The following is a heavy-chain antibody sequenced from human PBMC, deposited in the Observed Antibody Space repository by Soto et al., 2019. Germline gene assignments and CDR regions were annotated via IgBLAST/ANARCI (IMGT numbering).Heavy chain of an antibody. J-gene: IGHJ4*02. D-gene: IGHD6-13*01. V-gene: IGHV3-72*01. Sequence: GGSLRLSCAVSGVSFSDHYMDWVRQAPGKGLEWVGRSRNKANSYTTDYAASVKGRFTISRDDSQNSLYLQMNSLKTEDTAVYYCAGLASYSSSWNYWGQGTLVTVSS. CDR2: SRNKANSYTT. CDR3: AGLASYSSSWNY. CDR1: GVSFSDHY.